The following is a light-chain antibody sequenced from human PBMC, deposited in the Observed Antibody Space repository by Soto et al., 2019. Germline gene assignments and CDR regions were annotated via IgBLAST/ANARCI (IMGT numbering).Light chain of an antibody. CDR1: SSDVGGYNY. J-gene: IGLJ2*01. CDR3: SSYTSSSTLVV. V-gene: IGLV2-14*01. CDR2: EVS. Sequence: QSALTQPASVSGSPGQSITISCTGTSSDVGGYNYVSWYQQHPGKAPKLMIYEVSNRPSGVSNRFSGSKSGNTASLTISGLQAEDEAVYYCSSYTSSSTLVVFGGGTELTVL.